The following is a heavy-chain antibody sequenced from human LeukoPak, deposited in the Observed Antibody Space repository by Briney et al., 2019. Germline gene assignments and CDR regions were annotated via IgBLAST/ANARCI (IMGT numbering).Heavy chain of an antibody. CDR3: ERGVNRGPAD. V-gene: IGHV3-74*01. D-gene: IGHD3-10*01. CDR1: GFTFSSYW. CDR2: INSDGSST. Sequence: RTGGSLRLSCAASGFTFSSYWMLWVRQAPGKGLVWVSRINSDGSSTSYADSVRGRFTISRDNAKNTLYLQMTSLRAEDTAVYYCERGVNRGPADWGQGTLVTVSS. J-gene: IGHJ4*02.